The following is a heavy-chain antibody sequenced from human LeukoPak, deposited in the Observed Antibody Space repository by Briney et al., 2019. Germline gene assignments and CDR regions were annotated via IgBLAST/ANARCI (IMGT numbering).Heavy chain of an antibody. V-gene: IGHV3-30*04. CDR2: ISYDGSNK. J-gene: IGHJ4*02. Sequence: GGSLRLSCAASGFTFSSYAMHWVRQAPGKGLEWVAVISYDGSNKYYADSVKGRFTISGDNSKNTLYLQMNSLRAEDTAVYYCARDHHDYVWGSQPGYWGQGTLVTVSS. D-gene: IGHD3-16*01. CDR3: ARDHHDYVWGSQPGY. CDR1: GFTFSSYA.